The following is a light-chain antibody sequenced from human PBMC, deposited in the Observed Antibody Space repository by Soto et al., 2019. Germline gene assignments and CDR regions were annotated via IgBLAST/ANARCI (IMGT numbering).Light chain of an antibody. Sequence: EIVLTQSPGTLSLSPGERATLSCRASQSVSSSYLAWYQQKPGQAPSLLIYGVSSRATGSPDRFSGSGSGTDFTLTISRLEPEDFAVYYCQQYGSSFGPGTKVDIK. CDR1: QSVSSSY. V-gene: IGKV3-20*01. J-gene: IGKJ3*01. CDR3: QQYGSS. CDR2: GVS.